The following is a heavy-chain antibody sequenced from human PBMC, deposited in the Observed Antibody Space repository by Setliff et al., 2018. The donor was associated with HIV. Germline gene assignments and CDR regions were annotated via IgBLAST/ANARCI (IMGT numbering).Heavy chain of an antibody. CDR2: IYTDGNT. CDR1: GFTVSSNY. D-gene: IGHD3-16*01. V-gene: IGHV3-66*02. CDR3: ARGGGLAY. Sequence: PGGSLRLSCAVSGFTVSSNYMSWVRQAPGKGLEWVSVIYTDGNTNYADSVEGRFIISRDNSKDTLYLQMNNLRTEDSALYYCARGGGLAYWGQGTLVTVSS. J-gene: IGHJ4*02.